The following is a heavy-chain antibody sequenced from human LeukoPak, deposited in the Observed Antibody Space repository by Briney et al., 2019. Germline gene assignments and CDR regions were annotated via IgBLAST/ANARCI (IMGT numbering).Heavy chain of an antibody. CDR2: MSDSGVST. V-gene: IGHV3-23*01. J-gene: IGHJ4*02. Sequence: AGGSLRLSCAASGFTFSSYAMSWVRQAPGKGLEWVSTMSDSGVSTYYADSVKGRFTISRDNSKNTLYLQVNSLRAEDTAVYCCAKKPSSGYYYIDYWGQGTLVTVSS. D-gene: IGHD3-22*01. CDR3: AKKPSSGYYYIDY. CDR1: GFTFSSYA.